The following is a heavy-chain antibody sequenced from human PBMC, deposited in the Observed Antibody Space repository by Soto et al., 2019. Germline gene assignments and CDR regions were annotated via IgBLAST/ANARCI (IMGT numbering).Heavy chain of an antibody. CDR3: ARDRAQTSLWFGEFDY. Sequence: QVQLVESGGGVVQPGRSLRLSCAASGFTFSSYAMHWVRQAPGKGLEWVAVISYDGSNKYYADSVKGRFTISRDNSKNTLDLQMNSLRAEDTAVYYCARDRAQTSLWFGEFDYWGHGTLVTVSS. V-gene: IGHV3-30-3*01. D-gene: IGHD3-10*01. J-gene: IGHJ4*01. CDR1: GFTFSSYA. CDR2: ISYDGSNK.